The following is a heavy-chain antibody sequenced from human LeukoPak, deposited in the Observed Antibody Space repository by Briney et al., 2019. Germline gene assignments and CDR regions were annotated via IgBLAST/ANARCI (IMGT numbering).Heavy chain of an antibody. D-gene: IGHD1-26*01. CDR1: GFTFYEYA. Sequence: GGSLILSCAASGFTFYEYAMHWVRQPPGKGLELVSGIRWNSYETGYADSVKGRFTISRDNAKNSLYLQMNSLRAEDMALYYCAKGVGTSYHYHMDVWGKGTTVIVSS. V-gene: IGHV3-9*03. CDR3: AKGVGTSYHYHMDV. CDR2: IRWNSYET. J-gene: IGHJ6*03.